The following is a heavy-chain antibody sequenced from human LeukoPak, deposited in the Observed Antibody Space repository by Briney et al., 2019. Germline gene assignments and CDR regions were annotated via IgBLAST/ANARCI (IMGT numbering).Heavy chain of an antibody. CDR3: ARHLSGVAGYTYGRGIDF. V-gene: IGHV3-7*01. D-gene: IGHD5-18*01. CDR1: GFTFSSYW. CDR2: IKQDGSEK. J-gene: IGHJ4*02. Sequence: PGGSLRLSCAASGFTFSSYWMSWVRQAPGKGLEWVANIKQDGSEKYYVDSVKGRFTISRDNAKKSLYLQMNSLRAEDTAVYYCARHLSGVAGYTYGRGIDFWGQGTLVTVSP.